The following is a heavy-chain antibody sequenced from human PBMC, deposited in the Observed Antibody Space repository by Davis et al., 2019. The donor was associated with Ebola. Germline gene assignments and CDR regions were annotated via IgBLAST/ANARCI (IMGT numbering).Heavy chain of an antibody. D-gene: IGHD2/OR15-2a*01. V-gene: IGHV3-48*01. Sequence: GESLKISCAASGFTFSSYSMNWVRQAPGKGLEWVSYISSNSSTKYYADSVKGRFTISRDNSKNTLYLQMNSLRVEDKAVYYCARHASGYFWYFGPWGRGTLVTVSS. CDR3: ARHASGYFWYFGP. J-gene: IGHJ2*01. CDR1: GFTFSSYS. CDR2: ISSNSSTK.